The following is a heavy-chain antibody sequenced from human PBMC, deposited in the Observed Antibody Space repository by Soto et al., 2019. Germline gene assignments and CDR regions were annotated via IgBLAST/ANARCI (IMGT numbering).Heavy chain of an antibody. CDR3: ARSGGRANGPFDP. V-gene: IGHV3-30-3*01. Sequence: GGSLRLSCAASGFTFSSYAMHWVRQAPGKGLEWVAVISYDGSNKYYADSVKGRFTISRDNSKNTLYLQMNSLRAEDTAVYYCARSGGRANGPFDPWGQGT. CDR2: ISYDGSNK. J-gene: IGHJ5*02. D-gene: IGHD1-1*01. CDR1: GFTFSSYA.